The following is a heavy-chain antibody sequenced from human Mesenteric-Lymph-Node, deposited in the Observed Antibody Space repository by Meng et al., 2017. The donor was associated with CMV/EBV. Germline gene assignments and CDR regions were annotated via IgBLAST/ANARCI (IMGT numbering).Heavy chain of an antibody. D-gene: IGHD1-14*01. CDR1: GFTFISYA. Sequence: GESLKISCAASGFTFISYAMHWVRQASGKGLEWVAVISYDGSNKYYADSVRGRFTISRDNSKNTLYLQMNSLRAEDTAVYYCASDLQSETYYYYYGMDVWGQGTTVTVSS. CDR2: ISYDGSNK. CDR3: ASDLQSETYYYYYGMDV. V-gene: IGHV3-30*04. J-gene: IGHJ6*02.